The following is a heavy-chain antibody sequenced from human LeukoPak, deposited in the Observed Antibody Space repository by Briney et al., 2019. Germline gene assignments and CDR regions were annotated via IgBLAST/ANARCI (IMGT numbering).Heavy chain of an antibody. V-gene: IGHV4-59*08. J-gene: IGHJ4*02. CDR3: ARATVDYFDY. Sequence: SETLSLTCTVSGGSISSYYWNWIRQPPGKGLEWIGYIYYSGSPNYNPSLKNRDTISLDTSKNQFSLKLSSVTAADTAVYYCARATVDYFDYWGQGPLVTVSS. CDR1: GGSISSYY. CDR2: IYYSGSP. D-gene: IGHD4-17*01.